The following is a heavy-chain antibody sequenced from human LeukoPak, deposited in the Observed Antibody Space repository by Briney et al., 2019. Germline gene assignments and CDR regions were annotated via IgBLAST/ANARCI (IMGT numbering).Heavy chain of an antibody. Sequence: SDTLSLTCIVSGGSINSYYWSWIRQFPGRGLEGFGYIYPWGNNNYNPSLMSRVTMSLDASKHQSSLQLTSVTASDPAAYYCASSYSGNYPFDFGGQGALGTVSP. CDR3: ASSYSGNYPFDF. D-gene: IGHD1-26*01. J-gene: IGHJ4*02. V-gene: IGHV4-4*09. CDR2: IYPWGNN. CDR1: GGSINSYY.